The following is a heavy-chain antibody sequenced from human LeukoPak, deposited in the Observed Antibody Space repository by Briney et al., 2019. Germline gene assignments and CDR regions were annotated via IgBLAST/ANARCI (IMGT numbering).Heavy chain of an antibody. CDR1: GFTFSSYA. D-gene: IGHD2-15*01. V-gene: IGHV3-23*01. CDR2: ISGSGGST. Sequence: QPAGSLRLSCAASGFTFSSYALSWVRQAPGKGLEWVSAISGSGGSTYYADSVKGRFTISRDNSKNTLYLQMNSLRAEDTAVYYCAKLGRVVVAASSEIDCLGEGALVTVSS. CDR3: AKLGRVVVAASSEIDC. J-gene: IGHJ4*02.